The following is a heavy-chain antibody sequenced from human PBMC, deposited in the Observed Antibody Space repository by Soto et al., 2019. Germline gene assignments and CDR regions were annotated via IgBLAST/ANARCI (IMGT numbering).Heavy chain of an antibody. V-gene: IGHV1-8*01. Sequence: QVPLVQSGAEVKKPGASVKVSCKASGYTFTSYDINWVRQATGQGLEWMGWMNPNSGNTGYAQKFQGRVTMTRNTPISTAYLELSSLRSEDTAVYYCARGRLVATIAGPWGNWFDPWGQGTLVTVSS. CDR2: MNPNSGNT. CDR1: GYTFTSYD. J-gene: IGHJ5*02. D-gene: IGHD5-12*01. CDR3: ARGRLVATIAGPWGNWFDP.